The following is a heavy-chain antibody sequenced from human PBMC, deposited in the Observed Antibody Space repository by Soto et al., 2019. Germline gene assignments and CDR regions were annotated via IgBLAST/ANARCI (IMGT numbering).Heavy chain of an antibody. Sequence: SETLSLTCAVYGGSFSGYYWSWIRQPPGKGLEWIGEINHSGSTNYNPSLKSRVTISVDTSKNQFSLKLSSVTAADTAVYYCASVTTAHRPFDYWGQGTLVTVSS. CDR2: INHSGST. CDR1: GGSFSGYY. CDR3: ASVTTAHRPFDY. J-gene: IGHJ4*02. D-gene: IGHD4-17*01. V-gene: IGHV4-34*01.